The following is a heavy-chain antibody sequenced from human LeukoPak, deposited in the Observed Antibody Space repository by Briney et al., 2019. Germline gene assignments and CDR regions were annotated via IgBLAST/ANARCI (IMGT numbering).Heavy chain of an antibody. Sequence: PGRSLRLSCAASGFTFSSYGMHWVRQAPGKGLEWVAVISYDGSNKYYADSVKGRFTISRDNSKDTLYLQMNSLRAEDTAVYYCAKNLDYGDYGRFDFWGQGTLVTVSS. CDR2: ISYDGSNK. CDR1: GFTFSSYG. D-gene: IGHD4-17*01. J-gene: IGHJ4*02. CDR3: AKNLDYGDYGRFDF. V-gene: IGHV3-30*18.